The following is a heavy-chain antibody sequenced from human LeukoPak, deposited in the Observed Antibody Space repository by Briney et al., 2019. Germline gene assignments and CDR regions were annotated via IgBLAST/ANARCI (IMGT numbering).Heavy chain of an antibody. CDR2: IVYTGRT. D-gene: IGHD3-10*01. J-gene: IGHJ5*02. Sequence: PSETLSLTCTVSGGSIGSYHWSWVRQPPEKGLEWIGNIVYTGRTNYNPSLKSRVTISIDTSKNQFSLRLNSVTAADTAVYYCARDSWWDGSKTFSDWFGPWGQGTLVTVSS. CDR3: ARDSWWDGSKTFSDWFGP. V-gene: IGHV4-59*01. CDR1: GGSIGSYH.